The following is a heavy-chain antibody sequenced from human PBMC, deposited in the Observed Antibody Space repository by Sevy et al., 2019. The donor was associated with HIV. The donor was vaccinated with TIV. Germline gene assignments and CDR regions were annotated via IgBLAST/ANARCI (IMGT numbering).Heavy chain of an antibody. V-gene: IGHV3-66*01. Sequence: GGSLRLSCAASGFTVNSNYMTWVRQAPGKGLEGVSVIHSDDTTYHADSVKDRFTISRDNFMNTLYLHMSSLSADDTAVYYCARGKSGNGYALNYWGQGTLVTVSS. CDR3: ARGKSGNGYALNY. J-gene: IGHJ4*02. CDR2: IHSDDTT. CDR1: GFTVNSNY. D-gene: IGHD5-18*01.